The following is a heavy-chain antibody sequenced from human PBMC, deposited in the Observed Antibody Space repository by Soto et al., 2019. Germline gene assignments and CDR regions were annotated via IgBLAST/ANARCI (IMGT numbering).Heavy chain of an antibody. CDR3: ARVGWKLWPDYYCMDV. CDR1: GYTFTSYA. J-gene: IGHJ6*02. V-gene: IGHV1-3*01. Sequence: DSVKVSCKASGYTFTSYAMHWVRQAPGQRLEWMGWINAGNGNTKYSQKFQGRVTITRDTSASTAYMELSSLRSEDTAVYYCARVGWKLWPDYYCMDVRGQGPTLTVSS. D-gene: IGHD5-18*01. CDR2: INAGNGNT.